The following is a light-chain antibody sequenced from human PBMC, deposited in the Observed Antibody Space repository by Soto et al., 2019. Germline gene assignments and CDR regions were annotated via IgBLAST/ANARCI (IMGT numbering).Light chain of an antibody. V-gene: IGKV3-15*01. CDR3: QQYNNWPPLT. Sequence: PGDRVTITCRASQSISSWLAWYQQKPGQAPRLLIYGASTRATGIPARFSGSGSGTEFTLTISSLQSEDFAVYYCQQYNNWPPLTFGGGTKVEIK. CDR2: GAS. J-gene: IGKJ4*01. CDR1: QSISSW.